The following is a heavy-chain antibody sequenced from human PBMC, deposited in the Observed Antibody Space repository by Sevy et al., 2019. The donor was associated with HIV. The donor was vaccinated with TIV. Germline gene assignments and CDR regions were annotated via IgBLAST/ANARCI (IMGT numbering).Heavy chain of an antibody. CDR3: ARDLPPSATTVAHFDF. Sequence: GGSLRLSCAASGFSFSSYEMNWVRQAPGKGLEWVSFITSSGSTKHYSDCVRGRFTISRDNAKYSLSLQMNSLRAEDTAIYYCARDLPPSATTVAHFDFWGQGTLVTVSS. CDR2: ITSSGSTK. V-gene: IGHV3-48*03. J-gene: IGHJ4*02. CDR1: GFSFSSYE. D-gene: IGHD4-17*01.